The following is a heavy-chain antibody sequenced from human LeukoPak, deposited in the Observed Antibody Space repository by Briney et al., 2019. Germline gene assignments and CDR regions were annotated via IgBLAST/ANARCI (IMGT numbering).Heavy chain of an antibody. CDR3: ARLLVVRGVDENWFDP. Sequence: GESLKISCKGSGYSFTSYWIGWVRQMPGRGLECMGIIYPGDSDTRYSPSFQGQVTISADKSINTAYLQWSSLKASDTAMYYCARLLVVRGVDENWFDPWGQGTLVTVSS. V-gene: IGHV5-51*01. D-gene: IGHD3-10*01. J-gene: IGHJ5*02. CDR2: IYPGDSDT. CDR1: GYSFTSYW.